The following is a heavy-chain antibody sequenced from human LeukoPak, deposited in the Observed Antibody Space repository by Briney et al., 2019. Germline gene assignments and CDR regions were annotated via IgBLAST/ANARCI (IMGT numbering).Heavy chain of an antibody. V-gene: IGHV1-69*05. CDR2: IIPIFGTA. CDR1: GGTFSSYA. CDR3: ARVREMATINYFDY. D-gene: IGHD5-24*01. J-gene: IGHJ4*02. Sequence: SVKVSCKASGGTFSSYAISWVRQAPGQGLEWMGGIIPIFGTANYAQKFQGRVTMTRDTSISTAYMELSRLRSDDTAEYYCARVREMATINYFDYWGQGTLVTVSS.